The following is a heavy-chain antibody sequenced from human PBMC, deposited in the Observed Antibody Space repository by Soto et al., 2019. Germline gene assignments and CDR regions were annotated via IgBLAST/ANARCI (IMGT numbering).Heavy chain of an antibody. CDR2: INPNSGGT. CDR1: GYTFTGYY. V-gene: IGHV1-2*04. CDR3: ARGVCSGGSCYFHY. D-gene: IGHD2-15*01. J-gene: IGHJ4*02. Sequence: ASVKVSCKASGYTFTGYYMHWVRQAPGQGLEWMGWINPNSGGTNYAQKFQGWVTMTRDTSISTAYMELSRLRSDDTAVYYCARGVCSGGSCYFHYSGPGTMLTVSS.